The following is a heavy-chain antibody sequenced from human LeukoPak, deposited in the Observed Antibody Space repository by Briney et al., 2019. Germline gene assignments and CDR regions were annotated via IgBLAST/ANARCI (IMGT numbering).Heavy chain of an antibody. V-gene: IGHV1-69*05. CDR2: IIPIFGTA. D-gene: IGHD3-22*01. CDR3: ARDILRITMIVVVTGPFDY. Sequence: ASVKVSCKASGGTFISYAISWVRQAPGQGLEWMGRIIPIFGTANYAQKFQGRVTITTDESPSTAYMALSSLRSEDTAVYYCARDILRITMIVVVTGPFDYWGQGTLVTASS. J-gene: IGHJ4*02. CDR1: GGTFISYA.